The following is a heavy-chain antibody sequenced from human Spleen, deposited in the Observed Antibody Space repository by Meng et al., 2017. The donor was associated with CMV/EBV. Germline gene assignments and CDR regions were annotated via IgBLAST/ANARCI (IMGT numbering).Heavy chain of an antibody. J-gene: IGHJ4*02. V-gene: IGHV3-48*03. CDR3: ANMVRGSYSQSTFDN. Sequence: GESLKISCAASGFTFSSYEMNWVRQAPGKGLEWVSYISSSGSTIYYADSVKGRFTISRDNAKNSLYLQMNSLRAEDTAVYYCANMVRGSYSQSTFDNWGQGTLVTVSS. CDR1: GFTFSSYE. CDR2: ISSSGSTI. D-gene: IGHD1-26*01.